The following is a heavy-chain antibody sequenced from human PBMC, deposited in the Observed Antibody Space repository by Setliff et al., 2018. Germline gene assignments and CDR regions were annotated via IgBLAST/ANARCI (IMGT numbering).Heavy chain of an antibody. Sequence: PGGSLRLSCAASGFTFSSYWMSWVRQAPGKGLEWVANIKQDGSEKYYVDSVKGRFTISRDNAKNSLYLQMNSLRAEDTAVYYCARGGEGRDDSNSGSWGQGTLVTVSS. D-gene: IGHD2-21*02. CDR1: GFTFSSYW. J-gene: IGHJ5*02. CDR3: ARGGEGRDDSNSGS. CDR2: IKQDGSEK. V-gene: IGHV3-7*01.